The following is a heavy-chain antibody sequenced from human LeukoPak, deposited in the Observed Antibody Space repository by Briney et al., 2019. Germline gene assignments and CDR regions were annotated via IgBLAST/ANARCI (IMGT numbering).Heavy chain of an antibody. D-gene: IGHD5-12*01. Sequence: ASVTVSCMASGYTFTGYYMHWVRQAPGQGLEWMGWINPNSGGTNYAQKFQGRVTMTRDTSISTAYMELSRLRSDDTAVYYCARALDIVATAFGYWGQGTLVTVSS. V-gene: IGHV1-2*02. CDR1: GYTFTGYY. CDR3: ARALDIVATAFGY. CDR2: INPNSGGT. J-gene: IGHJ4*02.